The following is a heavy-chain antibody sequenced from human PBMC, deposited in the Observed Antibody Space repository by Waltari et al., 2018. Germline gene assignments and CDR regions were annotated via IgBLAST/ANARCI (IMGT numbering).Heavy chain of an antibody. D-gene: IGHD3-10*01. CDR2: IYSGGST. V-gene: IGHV3-53*01. Sequence: EVQLVESGGGLIQPGGSLRLSCAASGFTVSSNYMSWVRQAPGKGLEWCSVIYSGGSTYYADSVKGRFTISRDNSKNTLYLQMNSLRAEDTAVYYCARWGMVRGVSANAFDIWGQGTMVTVSS. CDR1: GFTVSSNY. J-gene: IGHJ3*02. CDR3: ARWGMVRGVSANAFDI.